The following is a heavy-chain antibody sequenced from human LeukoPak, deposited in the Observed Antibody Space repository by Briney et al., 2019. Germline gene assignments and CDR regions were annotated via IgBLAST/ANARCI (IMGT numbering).Heavy chain of an antibody. CDR2: ISSSSSYI. V-gene: IGHV3-21*01. CDR3: AREIGGNDYGDYGDESFDY. CDR1: GFTFSSYS. Sequence: GGSLRLSCAASGFTFSSYSMNWVRQAPGKGLEWVSSISSSSSYIYYADSVKGRFTISRDSAKNSLYLQMNSLRAEDTAVYYCAREIGGNDYGDYGDESFDYWGQGTLATVSS. J-gene: IGHJ4*02. D-gene: IGHD4-17*01.